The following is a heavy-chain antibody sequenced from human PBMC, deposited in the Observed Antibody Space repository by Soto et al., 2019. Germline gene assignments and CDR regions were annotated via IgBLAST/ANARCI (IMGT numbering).Heavy chain of an antibody. J-gene: IGHJ5*02. V-gene: IGHV1-69*13. Sequence: SVKVSCKASGGSFSSYAISWVRQAPGQGLEWMGGIIPIFGTAKYAQKFQGRVTITADESTSTAYMELSSLRSEDTAVYYCARGEEGSGYFSQGPLYNWFDPWGQGTLVTVSS. D-gene: IGHD3-22*01. CDR1: GGSFSSYA. CDR3: ARGEEGSGYFSQGPLYNWFDP. CDR2: IIPIFGTA.